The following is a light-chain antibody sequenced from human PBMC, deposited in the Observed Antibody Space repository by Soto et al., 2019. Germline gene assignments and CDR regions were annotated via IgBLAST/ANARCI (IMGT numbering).Light chain of an antibody. CDR3: QQYGSSGT. Sequence: MVMTRPPAPLSVSPGKSATLACRASQSLSSNLAWYQQKPGQAPRLLIYGASNRATGIPDRFSGSGSGTDFTLTISRLEPEDFAVYYCQQYGSSGTFGQGTKV. V-gene: IGKV3-20*01. J-gene: IGKJ1*01. CDR1: QSLSSN. CDR2: GAS.